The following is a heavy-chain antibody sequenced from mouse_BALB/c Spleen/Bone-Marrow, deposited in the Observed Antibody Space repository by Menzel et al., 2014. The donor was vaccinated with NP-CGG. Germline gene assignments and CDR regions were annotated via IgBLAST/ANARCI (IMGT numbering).Heavy chain of an antibody. D-gene: IGHD2-4*01. V-gene: IGHV1-84*02. CDR2: IYPGGGNT. CDR1: GYTFTDYY. CDR3: ARSGYYDYVFPY. J-gene: IGHJ3*01. Sequence: VQLQQSGPGLVKPGASVKISCKASGYTFTDYYLSWVLQKPGQGLEWIGWIYPGGGNTYYNEKFKGMATLTVDTSSSTAYMQLSSLTSEDTAVYFCARSGYYDYVFPYWGQGTLVTVSA.